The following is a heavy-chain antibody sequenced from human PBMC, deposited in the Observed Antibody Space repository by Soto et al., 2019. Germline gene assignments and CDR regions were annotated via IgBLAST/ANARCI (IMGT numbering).Heavy chain of an antibody. J-gene: IGHJ5*02. CDR2: IIPSHGIA. V-gene: IGHV1-69*04. CDR1: GGTFSSYT. CDR3: ARDRRPTDHHNWVDP. Sequence: ASVKVSCKASGGTFSSYTISWVRQAPGQGLEWMGRIIPSHGIANYAQKFQGRVTITGDKSTSTAYMELSSLRSEDTAVYYCARDRRPTDHHNWVDPWGQG. D-gene: IGHD1-1*01.